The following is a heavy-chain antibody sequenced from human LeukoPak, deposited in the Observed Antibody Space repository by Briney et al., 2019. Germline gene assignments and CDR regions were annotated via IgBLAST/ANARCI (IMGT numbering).Heavy chain of an antibody. J-gene: IGHJ4*02. V-gene: IGHV3-30-3*01. Sequence: GGSLRLSCAASGFTFSSYAMHWVRQAPGKGLQWVAVISYDGNTIHYADSVKGRFIISRDTSKNTLYLQMNSLRAEDTAVYYCARSGGLQKFDYWGQGTLVTVSS. CDR1: GFTFSSYA. D-gene: IGHD4-11*01. CDR3: ARSGGLQKFDY. CDR2: ISYDGNTI.